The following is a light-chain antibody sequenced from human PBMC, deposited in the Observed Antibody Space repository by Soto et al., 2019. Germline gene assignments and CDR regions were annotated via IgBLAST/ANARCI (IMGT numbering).Light chain of an antibody. J-gene: IGLJ1*01. CDR2: DVS. V-gene: IGLV2-14*03. Sequence: QSVLTQPPSVSGSPGQSITISCTGTSSDIGAYNFVSWYQQHPGKVPKLMIFDVSSRPSGVSDRFSGSKSGNTASLAISGLQAEDEGDYYCSSYASSSTHVFGSGTKVTVL. CDR3: SSYASSSTHV. CDR1: SSDIGAYNF.